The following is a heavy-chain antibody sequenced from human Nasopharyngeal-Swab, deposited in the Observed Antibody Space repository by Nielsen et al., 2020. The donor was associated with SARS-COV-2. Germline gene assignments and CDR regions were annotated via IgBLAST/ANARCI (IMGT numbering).Heavy chain of an antibody. Sequence: WIRQPPGKGLEWVSVIYSGGTTYYADSVRGRFTISRLNSKSSLYLQMNSLRPEDTAVYYCARDGLDYDFWSAYFMDVWGQGTTVTVSS. J-gene: IGHJ6*02. D-gene: IGHD3-3*01. V-gene: IGHV3-53*04. CDR2: IYSGGTT. CDR3: ARDGLDYDFWSAYFMDV.